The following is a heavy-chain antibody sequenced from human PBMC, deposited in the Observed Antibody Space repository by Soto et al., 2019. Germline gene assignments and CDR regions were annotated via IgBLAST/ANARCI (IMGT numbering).Heavy chain of an antibody. CDR2: ISAYNGNT. CDR1: GYTFTSYG. Sequence: QVQLVQSGAEVKKPGASVKVSCKASGYTFTSYGISWVRQAPGQGLEWMGWISAYNGNTNYAQQVQGRVTMTTDTSTSTAYMELRSLRSDDTAVYYCARDRGDMITFGGVIIDYWGQGTLVTVSS. J-gene: IGHJ4*02. CDR3: ARDRGDMITFGGVIIDY. V-gene: IGHV1-18*01. D-gene: IGHD3-16*01.